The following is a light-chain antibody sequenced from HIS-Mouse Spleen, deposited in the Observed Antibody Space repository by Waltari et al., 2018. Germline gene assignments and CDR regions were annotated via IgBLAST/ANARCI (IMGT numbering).Light chain of an antibody. CDR1: SSNIGAGYD. CDR2: GNS. Sequence: QSVLTQPPSVSGAPGQRVTISCTGSSSNIGAGYDVHWSQQLPGTAPKLLIYGNSNRPSGVPDRFSGSKSGPSASLAITGLQAEDEADYYCQSYDSSLSGWVFGGGTKLTVL. J-gene: IGLJ3*02. CDR3: QSYDSSLSGWV. V-gene: IGLV1-40*01.